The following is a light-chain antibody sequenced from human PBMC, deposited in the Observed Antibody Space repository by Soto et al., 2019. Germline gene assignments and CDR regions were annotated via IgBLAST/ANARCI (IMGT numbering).Light chain of an antibody. CDR3: QQYGNSPQT. Sequence: EIVLTQSPGILSLSPGERATLSCRASQSVSSSYLAWYQQKPGQAPRPLIYDASSRATGIPNRFSGSGSGTDFTLTISRLEPEDFAVYYCQQYGNSPQTFGQGTKVDIK. CDR2: DAS. V-gene: IGKV3-20*01. J-gene: IGKJ1*01. CDR1: QSVSSSY.